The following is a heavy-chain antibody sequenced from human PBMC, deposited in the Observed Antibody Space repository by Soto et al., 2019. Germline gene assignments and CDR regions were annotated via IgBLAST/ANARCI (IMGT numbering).Heavy chain of an antibody. J-gene: IGHJ6*02. CDR2: IYYSGST. CDR3: AREGCSGGSCYADLGDYYGMDV. V-gene: IGHV4-31*11. D-gene: IGHD2-15*01. CDR1: GGSFSRYY. Sequence: SETLSLTCAVYGGSFSRYYWRWIRQHPGKGLEWIGYIYYSGSTYYNPSLKSRVTISVDTSKNQFSLKLSSVTAADTAVYYCAREGCSGGSCYADLGDYYGMDVWGQGTTVTVSS.